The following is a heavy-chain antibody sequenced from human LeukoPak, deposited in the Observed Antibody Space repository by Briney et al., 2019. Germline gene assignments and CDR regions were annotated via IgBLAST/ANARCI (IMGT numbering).Heavy chain of an antibody. CDR1: GFTFNNYA. Sequence: GGSLRLSCAASGFTFNNYAKDWVRQAPGKGLEWVSLISRSGATTYYADSVKGRFTISRDNSRNTLYLQMTSLRAEDTAVYYCARDPGDRWFFDLWGRGTLVTVSS. J-gene: IGHJ2*01. CDR2: ISRSGATT. D-gene: IGHD7-27*01. CDR3: ARDPGDRWFFDL. V-gene: IGHV3-23*01.